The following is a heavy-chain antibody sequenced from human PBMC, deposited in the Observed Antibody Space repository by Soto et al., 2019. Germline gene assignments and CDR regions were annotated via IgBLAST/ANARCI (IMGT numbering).Heavy chain of an antibody. J-gene: IGHJ4*02. Sequence: ASSKVSCKASGYTFTSYGISWGREAPGQGLEWMGWISAYNGNTNYAQKLQGRVTMTTDTSTSTAYMELRSLRSDDTAVYYCARDLRITMVRGVIGQAYWGQGTLVTVSS. CDR2: ISAYNGNT. D-gene: IGHD3-10*01. V-gene: IGHV1-18*04. CDR1: GYTFTSYG. CDR3: ARDLRITMVRGVIGQAY.